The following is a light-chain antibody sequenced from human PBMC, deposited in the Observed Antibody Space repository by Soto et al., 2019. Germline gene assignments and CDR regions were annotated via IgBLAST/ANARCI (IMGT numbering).Light chain of an antibody. CDR3: SSYTTSNTRQVV. CDR2: DVT. Sequence: QSALTQPASVSGSPGQSITISCTGTSSDVGGYNYVSWYQQHPGKAPRFVIYDVTNRPSGVSNRFSGSKSGNTASLTISGLQAEDEADYYCSSYTTSNTRQVVFGTRT. J-gene: IGLJ1*01. V-gene: IGLV2-14*01. CDR1: SSDVGGYNY.